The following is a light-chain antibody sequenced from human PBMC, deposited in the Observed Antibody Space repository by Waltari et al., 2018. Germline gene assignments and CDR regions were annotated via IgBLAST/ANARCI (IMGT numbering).Light chain of an antibody. CDR2: DVT. Sequence: QSALTQPPSASGSPGQSVAISCTGTSSDVHGYNSVSWYQQHPGKAPKLMIYDVTKRPSGVPDRFSGSKSGNTASLTVSGLQAEDEADYFCSSYAASSNSYVFGTGTKVIVL. CDR1: SSDVHGYNS. J-gene: IGLJ1*01. V-gene: IGLV2-8*01. CDR3: SSYAASSNSYV.